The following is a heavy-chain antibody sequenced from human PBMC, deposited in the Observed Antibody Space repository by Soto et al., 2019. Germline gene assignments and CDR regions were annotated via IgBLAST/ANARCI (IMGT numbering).Heavy chain of an antibody. CDR1: GGSISSSSYY. CDR3: ARHSRGWLRFTRYFDY. CDR2: IYYSGST. D-gene: IGHD5-12*01. Sequence: QLQLQESDPGLVKPSETLSLTCTVSGGSISSSSYYWGWIRQPPGKGLEWIGSIYYSGSTYYNPSLKSRVTISVDTSKNQFSLKLSSVTAADTAVYYCARHSRGWLRFTRYFDYWGQGTLVTVSS. V-gene: IGHV4-39*01. J-gene: IGHJ4*02.